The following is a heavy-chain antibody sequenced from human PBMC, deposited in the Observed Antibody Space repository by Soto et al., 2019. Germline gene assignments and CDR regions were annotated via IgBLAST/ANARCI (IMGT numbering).Heavy chain of an antibody. CDR2: INSDGSRT. Sequence: QSGGSLRLSCSASGFNFSRYWTHWVRQVPGRGLVWVSHINSDGSRTTYADSVKGRFTISRDNAKNTLYLQMNSLRAEDTAVYYCARDLSSCSSARCYSYYYGMDVWGQGTTVTVSS. D-gene: IGHD2-2*01. V-gene: IGHV3-74*01. J-gene: IGHJ6*02. CDR3: ARDLSSCSSARCYSYYYGMDV. CDR1: GFNFSRYW.